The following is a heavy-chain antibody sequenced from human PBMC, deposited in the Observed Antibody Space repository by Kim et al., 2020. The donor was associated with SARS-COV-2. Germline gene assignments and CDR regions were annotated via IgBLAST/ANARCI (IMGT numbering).Heavy chain of an antibody. J-gene: IGHJ5*02. V-gene: IGHV3-30*01. Sequence: ADAVKGRFTNSRDNSKNPLYLQMNSLRAEDTAVYYCARDGSGSYFSGFDPWGQGTLVTVSS. D-gene: IGHD3-10*01. CDR3: ARDGSGSYFSGFDP.